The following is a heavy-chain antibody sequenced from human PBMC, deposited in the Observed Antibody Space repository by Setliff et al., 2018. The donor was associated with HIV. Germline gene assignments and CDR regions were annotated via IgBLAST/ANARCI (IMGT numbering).Heavy chain of an antibody. D-gene: IGHD2-15*01. CDR3: ARDRFCSRGVCNEPNWFDP. Sequence: GASVKVSCKASGGTFSSYAISWVRQAPGQGLEWMGGIIPIFVTANYAQKFQDRVTITADESTSTAYMELSSLRSEDTAVYYCARDRFCSRGVCNEPNWFDPWGQGTLVTVSS. CDR1: GGTFSSYA. V-gene: IGHV1-69*13. J-gene: IGHJ5*02. CDR2: IIPIFVTA.